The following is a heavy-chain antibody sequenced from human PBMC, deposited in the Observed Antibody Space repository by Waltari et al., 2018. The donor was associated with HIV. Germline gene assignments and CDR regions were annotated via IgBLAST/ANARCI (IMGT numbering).Heavy chain of an antibody. CDR3: ARVRRPSGSYYLSY. CDR1: GYTFTSYN. V-gene: IGHV1-8*01. Sequence: QVQLVQSGAEVKKPGASVKVSCKASGYTFTSYNIYGVRQAPGQGLEWMGWMNPNTGDTAYARKFQGRVTMTRNTSMSTAYMELSSLRSEDTAVYYCARVRRPSGSYYLSYWGQGTVVTVSS. J-gene: IGHJ4*02. D-gene: IGHD1-26*01. CDR2: MNPNTGDT.